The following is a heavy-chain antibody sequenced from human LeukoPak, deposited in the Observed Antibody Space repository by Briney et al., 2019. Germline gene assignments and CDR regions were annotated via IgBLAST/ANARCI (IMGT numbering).Heavy chain of an antibody. J-gene: IGHJ5*02. V-gene: IGHV1-2*02. CDR3: ARDRGNYYGSGSYYDWFDP. CDR2: INPNSGGT. Sequence: ASVKVSCKASGYTFTGYYMHWVRQAPGQGLEWMGWINPNSGGTNYAQKFQGRVTMTRDTSISTAYMELSRPRSDDTAVYYCARDRGNYYGSGSYYDWFDPWGQGTLVTVSS. CDR1: GYTFTGYY. D-gene: IGHD3-10*01.